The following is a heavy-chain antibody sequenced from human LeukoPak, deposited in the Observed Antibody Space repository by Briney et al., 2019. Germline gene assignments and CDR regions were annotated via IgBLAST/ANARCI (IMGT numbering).Heavy chain of an antibody. CDR2: IYYSGST. CDR1: GGSISSHY. V-gene: IGHV4-59*11. Sequence: SETLSLTCTVSGGSISSHYWSWIRQPPGKGLEWIGYIYYSGSTNYNPSLKSRVTISVDTSKNQFSLKLSSVTAADTAVYYCARNGRPSGSSSNYYYYMDVWGKGTTVTVSS. D-gene: IGHD6-6*01. CDR3: ARNGRPSGSSSNYYYYMDV. J-gene: IGHJ6*03.